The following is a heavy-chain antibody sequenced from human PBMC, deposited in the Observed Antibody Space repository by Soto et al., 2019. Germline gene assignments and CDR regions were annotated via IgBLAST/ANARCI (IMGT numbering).Heavy chain of an antibody. J-gene: IGHJ4*02. D-gene: IGHD6-19*01. CDR2: IYYSGST. CDR1: GGSISSYY. Sequence: SQTLSLTCTVSGGSISSYYWSWIRQPPGKGLEWIGYIYYSGSTNYNPSLKSRVTISVDTSKNQFSLKLSSVTAADTAVYYCARYHPHSSGSPPFDYWGQGTLVTVSS. V-gene: IGHV4-59*01. CDR3: ARYHPHSSGSPPFDY.